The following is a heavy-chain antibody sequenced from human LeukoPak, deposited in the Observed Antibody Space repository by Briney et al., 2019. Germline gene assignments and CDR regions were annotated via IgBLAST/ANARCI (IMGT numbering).Heavy chain of an antibody. V-gene: IGHV3-23*01. CDR1: GFTFNNYA. Sequence: GGSLRLSCAVSGFTFNNYAMTWVRQAPGKGLEWVSGIVGSGGTTNYADSVKGRFTISRDNSKNTLYLQMNSLRAEDTAVYYCAKGRQWLVSWGQGTLVSVSS. CDR2: IVGSGGTT. CDR3: AKGRQWLVS. D-gene: IGHD6-19*01. J-gene: IGHJ4*02.